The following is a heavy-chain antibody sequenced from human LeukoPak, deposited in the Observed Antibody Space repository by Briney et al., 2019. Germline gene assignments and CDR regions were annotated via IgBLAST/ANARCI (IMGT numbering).Heavy chain of an antibody. CDR3: ARDDSSSSPSVFDY. CDR2: INPNSGGT. CDR1: GYTFTGYY. Sequence: ASVKVSCKASGYTFTGYYMHWVRQAPGQGLEWMGWINPNSGGTNYAQKFQGRVTMTRGTSISTAYMQLSRRRSDDAAVYYCARDDSSSSPSVFDYWGQGTLVTVS. D-gene: IGHD6-6*01. V-gene: IGHV1-2*02. J-gene: IGHJ4*02.